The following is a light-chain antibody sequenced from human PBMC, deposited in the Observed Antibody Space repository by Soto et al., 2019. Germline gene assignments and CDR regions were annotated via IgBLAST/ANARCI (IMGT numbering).Light chain of an antibody. V-gene: IGLV2-14*01. CDR1: SSDVGGYNY. CDR3: SSYTSSSIDYV. CDR2: EVS. J-gene: IGLJ1*01. Sequence: QSVLTQPASVSGSPGQSITISCTGTSSDVGGYNYVSWYQQHPGKAPKLMIYEVSNRPSGVSNRFSGSKSGNTASLTISGLQAVDEADYYCSSYTSSSIDYVFGTGTKVIVL.